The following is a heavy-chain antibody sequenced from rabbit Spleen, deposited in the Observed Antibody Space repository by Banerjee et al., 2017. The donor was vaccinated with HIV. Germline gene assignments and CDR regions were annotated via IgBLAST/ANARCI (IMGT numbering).Heavy chain of an antibody. D-gene: IGHD5-1*01. CDR3: ARAGEGGDGYLNL. J-gene: IGHJ4*01. CDR2: IYAGSSGTT. CDR1: GVSFSISSY. Sequence: QSLEESGGDLVKPGASLTLTCTASGVSFSISSYMCWVRQAPGKGLEWIACIYAGSSGTTWYASWTKGRFTISKTSSTTVTLQMTSLTVADTATYFCARAGEGGDGYLNLWGQGTLVT. V-gene: IGHV1S40*01.